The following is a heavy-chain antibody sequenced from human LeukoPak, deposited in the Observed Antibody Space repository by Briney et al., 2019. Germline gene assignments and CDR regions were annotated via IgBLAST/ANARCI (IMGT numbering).Heavy chain of an antibody. J-gene: IGHJ4*02. D-gene: IGHD5-18*01. CDR3: ARGRNSYGSRLSKFDY. CDR2: INHSGST. Sequence: PSETLSLTCAVYGGSFSGYYWSWIRQPPGKGLEWIGEINHSGSTNYNPSLKSRVTISVDTSKNQFSLKLSSVTAADTAVYYCARGRNSYGSRLSKFDYWGQGTLVTVSS. V-gene: IGHV4-34*01. CDR1: GGSFSGYY.